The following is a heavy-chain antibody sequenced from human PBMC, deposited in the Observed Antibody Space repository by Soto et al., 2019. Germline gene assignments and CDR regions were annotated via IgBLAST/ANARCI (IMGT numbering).Heavy chain of an antibody. D-gene: IGHD3-3*01. Sequence: ASVKVSCKASGYTFTGYYMHWVRQAPGQGLEWMGWINPNSGGTNYAQKFQGWVTMTRDTSISTAYMELSRLRSDDTAVYYCARGAFWSGYNPFYYYHYGMDVWGQGTTVTVSS. CDR3: ARGAFWSGYNPFYYYHYGMDV. CDR2: INPNSGGT. CDR1: GYTFTGYY. J-gene: IGHJ6*02. V-gene: IGHV1-2*04.